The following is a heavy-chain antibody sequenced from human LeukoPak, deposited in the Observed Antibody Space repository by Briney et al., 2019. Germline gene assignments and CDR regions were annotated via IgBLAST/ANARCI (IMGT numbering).Heavy chain of an antibody. CDR3: ARDQYDTWSRRGNFDS. Sequence: GGSLRLSCVASGFTFGKYWMSWVRQAPGKGLEWVANIELDGSEKNYVDSVKGRFTISRDNTKNSLYLQMNSLRVEDTAVFYCARDQYDTWSRRGNFDSWGQGTLVIVSS. V-gene: IGHV3-7*03. J-gene: IGHJ4*02. CDR2: IELDGSEK. D-gene: IGHD3-3*01. CDR1: GFTFGKYW.